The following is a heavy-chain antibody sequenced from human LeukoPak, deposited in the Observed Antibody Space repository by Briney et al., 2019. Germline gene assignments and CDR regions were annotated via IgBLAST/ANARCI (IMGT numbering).Heavy chain of an antibody. J-gene: IGHJ4*02. Sequence: GGSLRLSCAASGFTVSSNYMSWVRQAPGKGLEWVSVIYSGGSTYYADSVKGRFTISRDNSKNTLYLQMNSLRAEDTAVYYCARSSPYDILTGSDYWGQGTLVTVSS. V-gene: IGHV3-53*01. CDR3: ARSSPYDILTGSDY. CDR1: GFTVSSNY. CDR2: IYSGGST. D-gene: IGHD3-9*01.